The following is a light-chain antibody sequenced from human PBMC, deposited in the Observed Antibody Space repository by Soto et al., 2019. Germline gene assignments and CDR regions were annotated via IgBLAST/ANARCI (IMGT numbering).Light chain of an antibody. CDR1: QSVSSSH. V-gene: IGKV3-20*01. J-gene: IGKJ1*01. CDR3: QRYGG. CDR2: STS. Sequence: EIVMTQSPATLSVSPGERTTLSCRASQSVSSSHLAWYQQKPGQAPRLLIYSTSSRATGIPDRFSGSGSGTDFTLTISRLEPEDSAVYYCQRYGGFGQGTKVDIK.